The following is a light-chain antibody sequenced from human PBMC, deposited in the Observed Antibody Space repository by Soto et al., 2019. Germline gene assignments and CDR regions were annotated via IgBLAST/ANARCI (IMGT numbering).Light chain of an antibody. CDR2: GTS. J-gene: IGKJ5*01. CDR1: QSVASN. CDR3: QHYNNWPIT. Sequence: EIVLKQSPASLSVFPGASVTLSCMASQSVASNLAWYQQKPGQAPRLLIYGTSTRATGVPARFSGSGSGTDFTLTISSLQAADFAVYHCQHYNNWPITFGQGTLLEI. V-gene: IGKV3-15*01.